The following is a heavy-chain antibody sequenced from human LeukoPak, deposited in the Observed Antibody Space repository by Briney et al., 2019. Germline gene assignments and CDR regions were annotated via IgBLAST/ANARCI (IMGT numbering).Heavy chain of an antibody. CDR3: VRVVPGDLSRGDY. CDR1: GFIFSNFW. D-gene: IGHD3-16*01. V-gene: IGHV3-7*03. Sequence: PGGSLRLSCTTSGFIFSNFWMTWVRQAPGKGLEWVANINEEGSKEYYVDSVKGRFIISRDSGWNTLYLQMNGLTVDDTAVYYCVRVVPGDLSRGDYWGQGSQVTVSS. CDR2: INEEGSKE. J-gene: IGHJ4*02.